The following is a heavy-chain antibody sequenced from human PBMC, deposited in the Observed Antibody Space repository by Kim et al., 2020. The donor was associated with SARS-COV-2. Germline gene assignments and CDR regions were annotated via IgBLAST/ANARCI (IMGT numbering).Heavy chain of an antibody. V-gene: IGHV3-30*04. CDR1: GFTFSSYA. J-gene: IGHJ4*02. D-gene: IGHD5-12*01. CDR3: ARDESLYGGHIDY. CDR2: ISYDGSNK. Sequence: GGSLRLSCAASGFTFSSYAMHWVRQAPGKGLEWVAVISYDGSNKYYADSVKGRFTISRDNSKNTLYLQMNSLRAEDTAVYYCARDESLYGGHIDYWGQGTLVTVSS.